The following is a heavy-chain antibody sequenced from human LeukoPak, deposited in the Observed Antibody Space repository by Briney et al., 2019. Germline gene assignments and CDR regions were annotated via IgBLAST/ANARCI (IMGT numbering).Heavy chain of an antibody. CDR1: GYTFTGYY. CDR3: ARVMVRGVIKSWFDP. Sequence: ASVKVSCKASGYTFTGYYMHWVRQAPGQGLEWMGWINPNSGGTNYAQKFQGRVTMTRDTSISTAYMELSRLRSDDTAVYYCARVMVRGVIKSWFDPWGQGTLVTVSS. D-gene: IGHD3-10*01. CDR2: INPNSGGT. J-gene: IGHJ5*02. V-gene: IGHV1-2*02.